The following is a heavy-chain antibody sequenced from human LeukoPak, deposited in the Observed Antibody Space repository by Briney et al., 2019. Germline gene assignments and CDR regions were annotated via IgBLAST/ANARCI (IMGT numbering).Heavy chain of an antibody. Sequence: AGGSLRLSCAASGFTFSSCWMSWVRQAPGKGLEWVANIKQDGSEKYYVDSVKGRFTISRDNAKNSLYLQMNSLRAEDTAVYYCARKLALLWFGGNKYYFDYWGQGTLVTVSS. D-gene: IGHD3-10*01. J-gene: IGHJ4*02. V-gene: IGHV3-7*01. CDR2: IKQDGSEK. CDR3: ARKLALLWFGGNKYYFDY. CDR1: GFTFSSCW.